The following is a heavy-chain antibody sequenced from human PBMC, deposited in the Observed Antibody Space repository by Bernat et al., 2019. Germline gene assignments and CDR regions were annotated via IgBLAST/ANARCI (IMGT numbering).Heavy chain of an antibody. J-gene: IGHJ4*02. V-gene: IGHV2-5*02. CDR1: GFSLSTSGVG. CDR3: AHRKYYFDY. CDR2: IYWDDDK. Sequence: QITLKESGPTLVKPTQTLTLTCTFSGFSLSTSGVGVGWIRQPPGKALEWLALIYWDDDKRYSPSLKSRLTITKDTSKNQVVLTMTNMDPVDIATYYCAHRKYYFDYWGQGTLVTVSS.